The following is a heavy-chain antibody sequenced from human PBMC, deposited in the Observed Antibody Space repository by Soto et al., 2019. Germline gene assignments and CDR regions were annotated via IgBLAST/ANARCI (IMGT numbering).Heavy chain of an antibody. CDR2: INAGNGNT. Sequence: ASVKVSCKASGYTFTSYAMHWVRQAPGQRLEWMGWINAGNGNTEYSQKFQGRVTITRDTSASTAYMELSSLRSEDTAVYYCARDGVAAAGTRAYYYYGMDVWGQGTTVTVSS. CDR1: GYTFTSYA. J-gene: IGHJ6*02. D-gene: IGHD6-13*01. V-gene: IGHV1-3*01. CDR3: ARDGVAAAGTRAYYYYGMDV.